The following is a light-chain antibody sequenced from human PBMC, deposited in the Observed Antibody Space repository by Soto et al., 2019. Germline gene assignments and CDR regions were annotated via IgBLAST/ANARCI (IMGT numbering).Light chain of an antibody. Sequence: LTQPPSASGSPGQSVAISCTGTSSDVGGYNYVSWYQQHPGKAPKLMIYEVNKRPSGVPDHFSGSKSGNTASLTVSGLQAEDEADYYCSSYAGSSNVFGTGTKVTVL. J-gene: IGLJ1*01. CDR2: EVN. CDR1: SSDVGGYNY. V-gene: IGLV2-8*01. CDR3: SSYAGSSNV.